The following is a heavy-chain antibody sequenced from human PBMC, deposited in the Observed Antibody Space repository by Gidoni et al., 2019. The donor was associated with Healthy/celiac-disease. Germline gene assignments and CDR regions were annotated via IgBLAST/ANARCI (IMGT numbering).Heavy chain of an antibody. J-gene: IGHJ6*02. CDR2: RSNDGSNK. D-gene: IGHD3-3*01. V-gene: IGHV3-30-3*01. CDR3: ARDLLITIFGVVITCYNYGMDV. CDR1: GFTFSSYA. Sequence: QVQLVESGGGVVQPGRSLRLPCAPSGFTFSSYAMHWVRQASGKGLDWVAVRSNDGSNKYVADSVKGRFTNSRVNSTNTLYLRMNSLRAEDTAVYYCARDLLITIFGVVITCYNYGMDVWGQGTTVTVSS.